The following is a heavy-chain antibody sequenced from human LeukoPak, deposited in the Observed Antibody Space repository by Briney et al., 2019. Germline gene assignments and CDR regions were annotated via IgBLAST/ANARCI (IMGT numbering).Heavy chain of an antibody. CDR1: GFTFSSYS. CDR3: ARRRLAASGSEDY. D-gene: IGHD6-13*01. CDR2: ISSSSSYI. V-gene: IGHV3-21*01. J-gene: IGHJ4*02. Sequence: GGSLRLSCAASGFTFSSYSMNWVRQAPGKGLEWVSSISSSSSYIYYADSVKGRFTISRDNAKNSLYLQMHSLRVEDTAVYYCARRRLAASGSEDYWGQGTLVTVSS.